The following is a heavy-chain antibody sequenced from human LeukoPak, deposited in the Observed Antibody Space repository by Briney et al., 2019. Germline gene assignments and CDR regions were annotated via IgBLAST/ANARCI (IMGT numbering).Heavy chain of an antibody. CDR2: INPNSGGT. J-gene: IGHJ6*03. Sequence: ASVKVSCKASGYTFTDYYMHWVRQAPGQGLEWMGWINPNSGGTNYAQKFQGRVTITADESTSTAYMELSSLRSEDTAVYYCARHYDILTGYDYYYMDVWGKGTTVTISS. CDR3: ARHYDILTGYDYYYMDV. CDR1: GYTFTDYY. D-gene: IGHD3-9*01. V-gene: IGHV1-2*02.